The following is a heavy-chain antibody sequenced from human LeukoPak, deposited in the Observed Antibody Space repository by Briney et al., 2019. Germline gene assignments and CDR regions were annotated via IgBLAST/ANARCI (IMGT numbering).Heavy chain of an antibody. J-gene: IGHJ4*02. D-gene: IGHD5-12*01. V-gene: IGHV3-30-3*01. CDR1: GFTFSSYA. Sequence: GGSLRLSCAASGFTFSSYAMHWVRQAPGKGLEWVAVISYDGSNKYYADSVKGRFTISRDNSKNTLYLQMNSLRGEETAGYYCARDWRRWLQSLPDYWGQGSLVTVSS. CDR2: ISYDGSNK. CDR3: ARDWRRWLQSLPDY.